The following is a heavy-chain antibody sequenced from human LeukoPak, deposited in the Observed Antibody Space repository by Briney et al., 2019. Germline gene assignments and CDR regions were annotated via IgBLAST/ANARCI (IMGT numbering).Heavy chain of an antibody. Sequence: ASVKVSCKASGYTFTSYGISWVRQAPGQKLEWMGWMTAYNGDTNYAQKLQGRVTITADESTSTAYMELSSLRSEDTAVYYCARGIAAVNAFDIWGQGTMVTVSS. CDR2: MTAYNGDT. CDR3: ARGIAAVNAFDI. CDR1: GYTFTSYG. V-gene: IGHV1-18*01. J-gene: IGHJ3*02. D-gene: IGHD6-6*01.